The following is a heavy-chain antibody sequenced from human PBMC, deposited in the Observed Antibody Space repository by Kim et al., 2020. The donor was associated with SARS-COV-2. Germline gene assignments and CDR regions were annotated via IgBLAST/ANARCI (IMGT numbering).Heavy chain of an antibody. CDR1: GYTFTSYG. CDR2: ISAYNCNT. D-gene: IGHD3-3*01. CDR3: ARALITIFGVVSNWFDP. Sequence: ASVKVSCKASGYTFTSYGISWVRQAPGKGLEWMGWISAYNCNTNYAQKLQGRVTMTTDTSTSTAYMELRSLRSDDTAVYYCARALITIFGVVSNWFDPWGQGTLVTVAS. J-gene: IGHJ5*02. V-gene: IGHV1-18*01.